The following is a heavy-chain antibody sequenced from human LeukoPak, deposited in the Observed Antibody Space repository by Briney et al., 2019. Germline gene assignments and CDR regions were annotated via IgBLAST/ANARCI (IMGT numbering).Heavy chain of an antibody. D-gene: IGHD1-1*01. CDR2: ISSSGSYI. J-gene: IGHJ4*02. CDR3: ARLVYWNDEGY. CDR1: GFTFSSYS. V-gene: IGHV3-21*01. Sequence: GGSLRLSCAASGFTFSSYSMNWVRQAPGKGLEWVSSISSSGSYIYYADSVKGRFTISRDNAKNSLYLQMNSLRAEDTAVYYCARLVYWNDEGYWGQGTLVTVSS.